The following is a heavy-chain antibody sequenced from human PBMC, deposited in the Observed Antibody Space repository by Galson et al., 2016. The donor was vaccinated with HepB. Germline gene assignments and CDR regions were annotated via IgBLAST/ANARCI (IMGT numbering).Heavy chain of an antibody. Sequence: SLRLSCAASGFTFNSYWMSWVRQAPGEGLEFVTNINPDGSDKHYMDSVKGRFTISRDNAKNSLYLQMNSLRAEDTALYYCAKDLADSSAYSRVYQFYGLDVWGQGTTVTVSS. CDR2: INPDGSDK. CDR1: GFTFNSYW. V-gene: IGHV3-7*03. CDR3: AKDLADSSAYSRVYQFYGLDV. D-gene: IGHD3-22*01. J-gene: IGHJ6*02.